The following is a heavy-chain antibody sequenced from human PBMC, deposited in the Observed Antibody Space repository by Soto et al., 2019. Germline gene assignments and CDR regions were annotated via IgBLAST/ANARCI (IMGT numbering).Heavy chain of an antibody. CDR1: GYSFRSYW. CDR2: IYPDDSNT. CDR3: ARHLHSDSVHITPVSPDY. V-gene: IGHV5-51*01. D-gene: IGHD4-4*01. J-gene: IGHJ4*02. Sequence: SGESLKISCKTSGYSFRSYWIGWVRQMPGKGLERMGIIYPDDSNTRYSPSFQGQVTISADKSISTAFLQWSSLKAADSAMYYCARHLHSDSVHITPVSPDYWGQGTLVTVSS.